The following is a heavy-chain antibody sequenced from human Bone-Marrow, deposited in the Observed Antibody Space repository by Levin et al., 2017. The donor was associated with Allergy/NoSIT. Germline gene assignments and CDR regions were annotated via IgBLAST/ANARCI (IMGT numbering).Heavy chain of an antibody. CDR3: ARGGDSSSWYRPFEY. D-gene: IGHD6-13*01. J-gene: IGHJ4*02. V-gene: IGHV3-33*01. Sequence: GESLKISCEASGFTLSTYIMHWVRQAPGKGPEWVALIWYDDSNQYYADSVRGRFTISRDSAKNTLYLQMNSLTDEDTAVYYCARGGDSSSWYRPFEYWGQGALVAVSS. CDR1: GFTLSTYI. CDR2: IWYDDSNQ.